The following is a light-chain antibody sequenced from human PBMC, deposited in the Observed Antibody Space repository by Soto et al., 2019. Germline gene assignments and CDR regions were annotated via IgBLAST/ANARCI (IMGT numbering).Light chain of an antibody. J-gene: IGKJ4*01. CDR2: VAS. V-gene: IGKV3-15*01. CDR3: QQYNGWPLT. Sequence: EIVMTQSPATLSVSPGERATLSCRASLSVSSNLAWYQQKPGQTPKLLIYVASTRATGIPARFSGSGSGTEFTLTISSLQSEDFAVYYCQQYNGWPLTFGGGTKVEFK. CDR1: LSVSSN.